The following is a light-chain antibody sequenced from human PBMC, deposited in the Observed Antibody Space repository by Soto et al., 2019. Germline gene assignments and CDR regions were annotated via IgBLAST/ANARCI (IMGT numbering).Light chain of an antibody. CDR2: GDT. CDR3: QSYDSGLKV. Sequence: QSVLTQPPSVSGAPGQRVTISCTGSSSNIGAGYHVHWYQQLPGTAPKLLIYGDTNRPSGVPDRFSVSKSGTSASLAIIGLQAEDEADYYCQSYDSGLKVIGGGTKLTVL. CDR1: SSNIGAGYH. V-gene: IGLV1-40*01. J-gene: IGLJ2*01.